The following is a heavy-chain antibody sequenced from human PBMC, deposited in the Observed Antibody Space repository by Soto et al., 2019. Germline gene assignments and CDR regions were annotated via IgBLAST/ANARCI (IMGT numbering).Heavy chain of an antibody. Sequence: SETLSLTCAVYGGSFSGYYWSWIRQPPGKGLEWIGEINHSGSTNYNPSLKSRVTISVDTSKNQFSLKLSSVTAADTAVYYCARRPAVVQAAIDYYGMDVWGQGTTVTVSS. J-gene: IGHJ6*02. CDR3: ARRPAVVQAAIDYYGMDV. CDR2: INHSGST. V-gene: IGHV4-34*01. CDR1: GGSFSGYY. D-gene: IGHD2-2*01.